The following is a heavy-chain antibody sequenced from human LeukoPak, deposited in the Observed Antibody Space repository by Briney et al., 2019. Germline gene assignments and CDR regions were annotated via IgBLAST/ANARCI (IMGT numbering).Heavy chain of an antibody. J-gene: IGHJ4*02. CDR3: AREGTARPLDY. CDR2: IYYSGST. Sequence: PSETLSLTCTVSGGSISSGDYYWSWTRQPPGKGLEWIGYIYYSGSTYYNPSLKSRVTISVDTSKNQFSLKLSSVTAADTAVYYCAREGTARPLDYWGQGTLVTVSS. D-gene: IGHD6-6*01. CDR1: GGSISSGDYY. V-gene: IGHV4-30-4*08.